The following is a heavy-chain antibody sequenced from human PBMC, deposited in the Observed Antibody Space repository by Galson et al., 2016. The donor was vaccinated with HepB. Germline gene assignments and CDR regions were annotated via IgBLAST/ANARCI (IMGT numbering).Heavy chain of an antibody. V-gene: IGHV3-74*01. CDR3: TRDYYGSLDH. CDR2: INIDVNSI. Sequence: SCAASGFTFTNYDIHWVRQAPGTGLVWVSRINIDVNSITYADSVKGRFAISRDNAKNTVHLQMNSLRAEDTAVYYCTRDYYGSLDHWGQGTLVTVSS. CDR1: GFTFTNYD. D-gene: IGHD3-10*01. J-gene: IGHJ4*02.